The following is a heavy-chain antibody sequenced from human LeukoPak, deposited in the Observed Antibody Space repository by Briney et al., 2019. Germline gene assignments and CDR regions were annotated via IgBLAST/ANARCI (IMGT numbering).Heavy chain of an antibody. D-gene: IGHD2-21*02. J-gene: IGHJ4*02. V-gene: IGHV3-43*02. CDR2: ISWVGGST. Sequence: SGGSLRLSCAPSGFTFDVYAMHWVRQAPGKGLGWVSLISWVGGSTYYADSVKGRFTISRDYRKNSLYLQMNSLRTEDTALYYCAKDHYYLVTGYYFDYWGQGTLVTVSS. CDR1: GFTFDVYA. CDR3: AKDHYYLVTGYYFDY.